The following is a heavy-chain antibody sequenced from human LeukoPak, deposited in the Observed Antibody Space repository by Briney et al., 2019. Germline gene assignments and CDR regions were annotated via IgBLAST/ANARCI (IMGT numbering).Heavy chain of an antibody. CDR2: ISSSGSTI. J-gene: IGHJ3*02. D-gene: IGHD5-18*01. CDR3: ARVRGYSYGYADAFDI. V-gene: IGHV3-48*03. CDR1: GFTFSSYE. Sequence: PGGSLRLSCAASGFTFSSYEMNWVRQAPRKGLEWVSYISSSGSTIYYADSVKGRFTISRDNAKNSLYLQMNSLRAEDTAVYYCARVRGYSYGYADAFDIWGQGTMVTVSS.